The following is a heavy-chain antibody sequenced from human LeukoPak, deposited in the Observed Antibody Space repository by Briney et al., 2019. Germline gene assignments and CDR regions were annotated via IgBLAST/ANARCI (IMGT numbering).Heavy chain of an antibody. CDR3: ARDPVSSNSSGYRDY. V-gene: IGHV4-39*07. J-gene: IGHJ4*02. CDR2: IYYSGST. D-gene: IGHD3-22*01. Sequence: SGTLSLTCTVSGGSLSSSSYYWGWIRQPPGKGLEWIGSIYYSGSTYYNPSLKSRVTISVDTSKNQFSLKLSSVTAADTAVYYCARDPVSSNSSGYRDYWGQGTLVTVSS. CDR1: GGSLSSSSYY.